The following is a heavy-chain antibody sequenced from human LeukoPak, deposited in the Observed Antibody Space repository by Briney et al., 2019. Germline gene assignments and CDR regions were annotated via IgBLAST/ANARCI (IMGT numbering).Heavy chain of an antibody. J-gene: IGHJ5*02. V-gene: IGHV4-39*07. CDR2: IYYSGST. CDR3: AREGGSAAGGNWFDP. D-gene: IGHD6-13*01. CDR1: GGSISSSSYY. Sequence: SETLSLTCTVSGGSISSSSYYWGWIRQPPGKGLEWIGSIYYSGSTYYNPSLKSRVTISVDTSKNQFSLKLSSVTAADTAVYYCAREGGSAAGGNWFDPWGQGTLVTVSS.